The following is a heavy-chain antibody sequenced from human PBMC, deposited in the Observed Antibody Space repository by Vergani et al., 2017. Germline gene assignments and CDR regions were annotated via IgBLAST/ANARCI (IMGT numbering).Heavy chain of an antibody. CDR2: INPSGGST. V-gene: IGHV1-46*01. Sequence: QVQLVQSGAEVKKPGASVKASCKASGYTFTSYYMHWVRQAPGQGLEWMGIINPSGGSTSYAQKCQGRVTMTRDTSTSTVYMELSSLRSEDTAVYYGARAHPYSSSSSAFDIWGQGTMVTVSS. J-gene: IGHJ3*02. CDR1: GYTFTSYY. CDR3: ARAHPYSSSSSAFDI. D-gene: IGHD6-6*01.